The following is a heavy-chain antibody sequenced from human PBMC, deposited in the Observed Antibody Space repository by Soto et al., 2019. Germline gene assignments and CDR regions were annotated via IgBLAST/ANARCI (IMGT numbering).Heavy chain of an antibody. CDR3: ARLYCGGDCQGWFDP. CDR2: INPSGGST. J-gene: IGHJ5*02. Sequence: ASVKVSCKASGYTFTSYYMHWVRQAPGQGLGWMGIINPSGGSTSYAQKFQGRVTMTRDTSTSTVYMELSSLRSEDTAAYYCARLYCGGDCQGWFDPWGQGTLVTVSS. V-gene: IGHV1-46*01. D-gene: IGHD2-21*02. CDR1: GYTFTSYY.